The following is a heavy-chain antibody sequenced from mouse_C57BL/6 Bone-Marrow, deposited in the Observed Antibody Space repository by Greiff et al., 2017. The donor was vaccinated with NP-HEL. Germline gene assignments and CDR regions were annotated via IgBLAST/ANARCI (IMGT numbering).Heavy chain of an antibody. V-gene: IGHV1-47*01. CDR2: FHPYNDDT. D-gene: IGHD2-1*01. CDR1: GYTFTTYP. CDR3: ERGGNYWDYFDY. J-gene: IGHJ2*01. Sequence: VQLQESGAELVKPGASVKMSCKASGYTFTTYPIEWVKQNHGKSLEWIGNFHPYNDDTEYNEKFQNKATLTVEKSSSTVYLELRRLTTDESSVYDGERGGNYWDYFDYWGQGTTLTVSS.